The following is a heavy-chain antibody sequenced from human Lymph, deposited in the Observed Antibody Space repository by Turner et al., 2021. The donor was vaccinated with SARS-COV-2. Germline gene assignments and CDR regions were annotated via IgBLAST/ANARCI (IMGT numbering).Heavy chain of an antibody. Sequence: QVQLVQSGAEVKKPGSSVKVSCKASGGTFSSYAISWVRQAPGQGLEWMGGIIPILGIANYAQRFQGRVTITADKSTSTASLERRSLKSGDKAVYYWARMAAPGWGGGVFYYYYGMDVWGQGTTVTVSS. CDR2: IIPILGIA. J-gene: IGHJ6*02. CDR3: ARMAAPGWGGGVFYYYYGMDV. CDR1: GGTFSSYA. V-gene: IGHV1-69*10. D-gene: IGHD6-13*01.